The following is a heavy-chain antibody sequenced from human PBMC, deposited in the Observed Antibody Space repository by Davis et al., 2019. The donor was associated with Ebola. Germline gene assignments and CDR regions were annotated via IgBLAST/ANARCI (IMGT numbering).Heavy chain of an antibody. D-gene: IGHD4-17*01. CDR1: GFTFSSYS. CDR2: ISSSSSYI. V-gene: IGHV3-21*01. Sequence: PGGSLRLSCAASGFTFSSYSMNWVRQAPGKGLEWVSSISSSSSYIYYADSVKGRFTISRDNAKNSLYLQMNSLRAEDTAVYYCARGDYGELPLYGMDVWGQGTTVTVSS. CDR3: ARGDYGELPLYGMDV. J-gene: IGHJ6*02.